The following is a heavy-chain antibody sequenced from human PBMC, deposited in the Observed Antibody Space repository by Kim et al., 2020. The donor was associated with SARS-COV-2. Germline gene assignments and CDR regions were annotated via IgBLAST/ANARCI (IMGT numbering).Heavy chain of an antibody. D-gene: IGHD6-13*01. CDR3: AKDIGSSSWGRNYYYYGMDV. J-gene: IGHJ6*02. Sequence: RFTISRDNAKNSLYLQMNSLRAEDTALYYCAKDIGSSSWGRNYYYYGMDVWGQGTTVTVSS. V-gene: IGHV3-9*01.